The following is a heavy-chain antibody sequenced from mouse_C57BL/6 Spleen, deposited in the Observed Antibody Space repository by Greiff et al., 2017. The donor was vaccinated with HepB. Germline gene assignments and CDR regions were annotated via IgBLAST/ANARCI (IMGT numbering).Heavy chain of an antibody. J-gene: IGHJ2*01. CDR1: GFTFSDYG. CDR3: ARAAYYYGSSYFDY. V-gene: IGHV5-17*01. D-gene: IGHD1-1*01. Sequence: EVHLVESGGGLVKPGGSLKLSCAASGFTFSDYGMHWVRQAPEKGLEWVAYISSGSSTIYSADTVKGRFTISRDNAKNTLFLQMTMLRSEDTAMYYCARAAYYYGSSYFDYWGQGTTLTVSS. CDR2: ISSGSSTI.